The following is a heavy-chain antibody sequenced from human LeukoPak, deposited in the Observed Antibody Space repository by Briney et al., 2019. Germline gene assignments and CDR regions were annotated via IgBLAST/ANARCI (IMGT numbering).Heavy chain of an antibody. CDR1: GFTLSTYT. V-gene: IGHV3-53*01. CDR2: IYSGGST. J-gene: IGHJ4*02. CDR3: ARGDSVVTAAY. D-gene: IGHD2-21*02. Sequence: GGSLRLSCAASGFTLSTYTMNWVRQAPGKGLEWVSVIYSGGSTYYADSVKGRFTISRDNSKNTLYLQMNSLRAEDTAVYYCARGDSVVTAAYWGQGTLVTVSS.